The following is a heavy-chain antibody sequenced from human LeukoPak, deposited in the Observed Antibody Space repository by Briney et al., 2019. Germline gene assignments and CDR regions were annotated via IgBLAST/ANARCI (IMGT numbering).Heavy chain of an antibody. D-gene: IGHD6-13*01. CDR2: IWYDGSNK. J-gene: IGHJ6*02. V-gene: IGHV3-33*01. Sequence: GGSLRLSCAASGFTFSSYGMHWVRQALGKGLEWVAVIWYDGSNKYYADSVKGRFTISRDNSKNTLYLQMNSLRAEDTAVYYCARARCGSWYGAYYYYGMDVWGQGTTVTVSS. CDR3: ARARCGSWYGAYYYYGMDV. CDR1: GFTFSSYG.